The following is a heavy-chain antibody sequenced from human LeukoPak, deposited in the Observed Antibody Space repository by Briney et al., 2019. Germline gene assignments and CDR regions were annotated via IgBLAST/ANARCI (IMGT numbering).Heavy chain of an antibody. J-gene: IGHJ4*02. D-gene: IGHD3-22*01. V-gene: IGHV4-34*01. CDR1: GFTFSSYE. CDR3: ASQRPGLRYYDSSGHRRLDY. Sequence: GSLRLSCAASGFTFSSYEMNWVRQPPGKGLEWIGEINHSGSTNYNPSLKSRVTISVDTSKNQFSLKLSSVTAADTAVYYCASQRPGLRYYDSSGHRRLDYWGQGTLVTVSS. CDR2: INHSGST.